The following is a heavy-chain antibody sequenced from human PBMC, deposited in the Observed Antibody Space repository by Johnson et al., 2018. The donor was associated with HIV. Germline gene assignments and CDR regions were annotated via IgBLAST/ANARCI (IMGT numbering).Heavy chain of an antibody. CDR3: AKVHIAARWSDAFDI. J-gene: IGHJ3*02. V-gene: IGHV3-30*18. CDR1: GFTFRSYG. Sequence: VQLVESGGGLVQSGGSLRLSCGASGFTFRSYGMHWVRQAPGKGLEWVAFVSYDGTNEFYADSVKGRFTVSRDSSKNTLFLQMNSLRAEDTAVYFCAKVHIAARWSDAFDIWGQGTMVTVSS. CDR2: VSYDGTNE. D-gene: IGHD6-6*01.